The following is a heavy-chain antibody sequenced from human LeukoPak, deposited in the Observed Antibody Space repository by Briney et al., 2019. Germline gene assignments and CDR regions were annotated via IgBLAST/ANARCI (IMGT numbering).Heavy chain of an antibody. CDR2: IKSKTNGATT. D-gene: IGHD2-2*01. V-gene: IGHV3-15*01. J-gene: IGHJ4*02. CDR3: TTDHWDCSSTSCPFDY. CDR1: GFTFSNAW. Sequence: GGSLKLSCKASGFTFSNAWMSWVRQAPGQGLEWVGGIKSKTNGATTDYAAPVKGICTISRDDSKNTLYLQMNSLKTEDTAVYYCTTDHWDCSSTSCPFDYWGQGTLVTVSS.